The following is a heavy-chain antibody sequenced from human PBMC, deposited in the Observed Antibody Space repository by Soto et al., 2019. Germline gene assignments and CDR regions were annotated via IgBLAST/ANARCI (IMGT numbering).Heavy chain of an antibody. V-gene: IGHV3-33*01. CDR1: GFNYISYG. J-gene: IGHJ4*02. CDR2: VYYDGTEK. D-gene: IGHD3-3*01. Sequence: QVYLVESGGGVVQPGTSLRLSCEAAGFNYISYGMHWVRQAPGKALEWVAVVYYDGTEKYYGDSVKGRFTITRDNSQNTMYLQMNSLRVEDTAVYYCARERAIKGTYEFDNWGQGPLVTVSA. CDR3: ARERAIKGTYEFDN.